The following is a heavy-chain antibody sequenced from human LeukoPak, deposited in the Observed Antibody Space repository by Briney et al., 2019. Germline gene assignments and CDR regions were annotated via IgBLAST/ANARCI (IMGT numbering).Heavy chain of an antibody. V-gene: IGHV3-23*01. Sequence: GGSLRLSCAASGFTFSSYAMSWVRQAPGKGLEWVSAISGSGGSTYYADSVKGRFTISRDNSKNTLYLQMNSLRAGDTAVYYCAKDKVPGIAVAGRLGYWGQGTLVTVSS. CDR3: AKDKVPGIAVAGRLGY. CDR1: GFTFSSYA. J-gene: IGHJ4*02. D-gene: IGHD6-19*01. CDR2: ISGSGGST.